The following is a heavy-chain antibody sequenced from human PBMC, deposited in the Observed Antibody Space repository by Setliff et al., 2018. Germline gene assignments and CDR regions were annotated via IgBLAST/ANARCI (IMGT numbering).Heavy chain of an antibody. J-gene: IGHJ3*02. CDR2: IWYDGSNK. D-gene: IGHD4-17*01. V-gene: IGHV3-33*01. CDR3: ARHENDYGDYDDAFDI. Sequence: LSLSCAASGFTFSSYGMHWVRQAPGKGLEWVAAIWYDGSNKYYADSVKGRFTISRDNSKNTLYLQMNSLRAEDTAVYYCARHENDYGDYDDAFDIWGQGTMVTVSS. CDR1: GFTFSSYG.